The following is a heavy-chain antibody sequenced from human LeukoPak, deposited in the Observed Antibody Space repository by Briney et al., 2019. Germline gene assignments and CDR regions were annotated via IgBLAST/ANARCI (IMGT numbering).Heavy chain of an antibody. V-gene: IGHV4-38-2*01. J-gene: IGHJ6*03. D-gene: IGHD5-12*01. CDR2: LHYSGRT. CDR3: ARAPYSGYGRWSYYYYYMDV. Sequence: LRLSCAASGFTFSSYGMHWVRQAPGKGLEWIGSLHYSGRTYNNPSLKSRVTISVDTSKNQFSLKLTSVTAADTAVYYCARAPYSGYGRWSYYYYYMDVWGKGTTVTISS. CDR1: GFTFSSYG.